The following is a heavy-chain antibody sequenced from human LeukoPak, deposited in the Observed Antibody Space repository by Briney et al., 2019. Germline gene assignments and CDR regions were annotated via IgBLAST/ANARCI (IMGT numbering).Heavy chain of an antibody. CDR3: ARVSDAYDYFFDY. CDR2: VSRRSSFI. Sequence: GGSLRLSCAASGFTFSSYSMNWVRQAPGKGLEWVSSVSRRSSFIFYADSVQGRFTIPRDDAKDSLFLQMNSLRAEDTAVYYCARVSDAYDYFFDYWGQGTLVTVSS. J-gene: IGHJ4*02. CDR1: GFTFSSYS. D-gene: IGHD5-12*01. V-gene: IGHV3-21*01.